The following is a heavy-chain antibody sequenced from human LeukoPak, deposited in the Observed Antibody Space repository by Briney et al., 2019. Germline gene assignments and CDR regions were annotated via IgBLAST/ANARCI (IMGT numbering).Heavy chain of an antibody. CDR3: ARYSSSSGY. J-gene: IGHJ4*02. Sequence: SETLSLTCTVSGDPFNDNAYYWGWIRQSPGKGLEWIGGFYSSGSTSSNPSLKSRVTLSVDTSRTQLSLKLDSVTDTDTAVYYCARYSSSSGYWGQGTLVTVSS. CDR1: GDPFNDNAYY. CDR2: FYSSGST. V-gene: IGHV4-39*07. D-gene: IGHD6-6*01.